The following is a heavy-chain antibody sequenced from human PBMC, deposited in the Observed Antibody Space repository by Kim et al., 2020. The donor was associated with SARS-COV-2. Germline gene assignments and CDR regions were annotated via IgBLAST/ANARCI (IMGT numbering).Heavy chain of an antibody. D-gene: IGHD2-8*01. V-gene: IGHV3-48*02. CDR3: ARLKSWSDSYNYPMDV. J-gene: IGHJ6*01. CDR2: IISTGSAF. CDR1: GFALSRFS. Sequence: GGSLRLSYEASGFALSRFSMNWVRQAPGKGLEWLSFIISTGSAFYYADSVKGRFTISRDNAKNSLYLQMNSLRDEDTAVYYCARLKSWSDSYNYPMDVWG.